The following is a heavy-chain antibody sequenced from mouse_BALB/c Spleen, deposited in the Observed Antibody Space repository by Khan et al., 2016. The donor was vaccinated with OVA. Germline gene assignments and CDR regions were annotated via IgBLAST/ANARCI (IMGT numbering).Heavy chain of an antibody. V-gene: IGHV14-3*02. J-gene: IGHJ2*01. D-gene: IGHD3-3*01. CDR3: ARRARK. CDR1: GFNFNDYY. CDR2: IDPPNGNT. Sequence: VQLKQSGAELVKPGASVKLSCTASGFNFNDYYMHWLKQRPEQGLEWIGRIDPPNGNTKYDQKFQGKATLTADTSSNTAYMQLSSLTSEDTAVYCSARRARKWGQGTTLTVAS.